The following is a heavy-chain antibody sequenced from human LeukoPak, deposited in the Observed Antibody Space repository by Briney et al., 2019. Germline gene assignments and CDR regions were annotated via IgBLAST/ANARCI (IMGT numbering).Heavy chain of an antibody. CDR1: GGTFSSYA. V-gene: IGHV1-69*04. D-gene: IGHD3-10*01. CDR2: IIPILGIA. J-gene: IGHJ6*02. CDR3: ARVSYGSGSYSLYYYYGMDV. Sequence: SVKVSCKASGGTFSSYAISWVRQAPGQGLEWMGRIIPILGIANYAQKFQGRVTIAADKSTSTAYMELSSLRSEDTAVYYCARVSYGSGSYSLYYYYGMDVWGQGTTVTVSS.